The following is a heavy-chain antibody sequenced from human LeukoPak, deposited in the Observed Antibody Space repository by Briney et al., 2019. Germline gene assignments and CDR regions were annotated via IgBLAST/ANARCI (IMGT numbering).Heavy chain of an antibody. CDR1: GGSISSYY. Sequence: PSETLSLTCTVSGGSISSYYWSWIRQPPGEGLEWIGYIYYSGSTNYNPSLKSRVTIPVDTSKNQFSLKLTSVTAADAAVYYCAMTYDFWTGSFDYWGQGSLVTVSS. CDR3: AMTYDFWTGSFDY. CDR2: IYYSGST. J-gene: IGHJ4*02. D-gene: IGHD3-3*01. V-gene: IGHV4-59*01.